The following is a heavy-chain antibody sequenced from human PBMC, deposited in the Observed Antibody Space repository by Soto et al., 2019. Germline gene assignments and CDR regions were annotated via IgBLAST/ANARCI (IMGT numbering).Heavy chain of an antibody. CDR3: ASSEVTAILDY. CDR2: IYYSGST. Sequence: PSETLSLTCTVSGGSVSSGSYYWSWIRQPPGKGLEWIGYIYYSGSTNYNLSLKSRVTISVDTSKNQFSLKLSSVTAADTAVYYCASSEVTAILDYWGQGTLVTVSS. J-gene: IGHJ4*02. D-gene: IGHD2-21*02. CDR1: GGSVSSGSYY. V-gene: IGHV4-61*01.